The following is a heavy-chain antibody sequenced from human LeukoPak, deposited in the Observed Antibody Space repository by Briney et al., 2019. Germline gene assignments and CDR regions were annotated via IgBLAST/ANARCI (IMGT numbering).Heavy chain of an antibody. CDR2: INSDGSGT. J-gene: IGHJ4*02. CDR1: GFTFRSYW. CDR3: ARVGIQRYFDY. V-gene: IGHV3-74*01. Sequence: PGGSLRLSCAASGFTFRSYWMHWVRQAPGKGLVWVSSINSDGSGTTYADSVKGRFTISRDNAKNTLYLQMNSLRAEDTAVYYCARVGIQRYFDYWGQGTLVTVSS. D-gene: IGHD5-18*01.